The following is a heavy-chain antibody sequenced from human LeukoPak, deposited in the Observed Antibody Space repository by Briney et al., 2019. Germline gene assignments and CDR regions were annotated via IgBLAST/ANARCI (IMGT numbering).Heavy chain of an antibody. CDR1: GYTFSNFG. CDR2: ISGNNDNP. J-gene: IGHJ4*02. D-gene: IGHD2-2*01. Sequence: GASVKVSCKASGYTFSNFGISWVRQAPGQGLEWMGWISGNNDNPNYGQKFQGRFTVTSDSSTRTAYMELKRLRSDDTAVYYCARDGTSTDDYWGPGTLVTVSS. V-gene: IGHV1-18*01. CDR3: ARDGTSTDDY.